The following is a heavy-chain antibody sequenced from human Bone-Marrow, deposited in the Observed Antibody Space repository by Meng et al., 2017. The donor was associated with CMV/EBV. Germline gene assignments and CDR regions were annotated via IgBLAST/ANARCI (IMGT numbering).Heavy chain of an antibody. V-gene: IGHV1-18*01. Sequence: SCKASGYTFTCYGVSWVRQAPGQGLEWMGWISAYNGNTNYAQKLQGRVTMTTDTSTSTAYMELRNLRSDDTAVYYCARGESDYAYDYWGQGTLVTVSS. CDR3: ARGESDYAYDY. CDR2: ISAYNGNT. D-gene: IGHD4/OR15-4a*01. CDR1: GYTFTCYG. J-gene: IGHJ4*02.